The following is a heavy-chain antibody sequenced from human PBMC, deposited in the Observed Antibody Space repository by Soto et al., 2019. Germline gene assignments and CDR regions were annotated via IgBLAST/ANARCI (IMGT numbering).Heavy chain of an antibody. Sequence: SETLSLTCTVSGGSISSGGYYWSWIRQHPGKGLEWIGYIYYSGSTYYNPSLKSRVTISVDTSKNQFSLKLSSVTATDTAVYYCARGSVDTAMVPFDYWGQGTLVTVS. V-gene: IGHV4-31*03. CDR1: GGSISSGGYY. J-gene: IGHJ4*02. CDR2: IYYSGST. D-gene: IGHD5-18*01. CDR3: ARGSVDTAMVPFDY.